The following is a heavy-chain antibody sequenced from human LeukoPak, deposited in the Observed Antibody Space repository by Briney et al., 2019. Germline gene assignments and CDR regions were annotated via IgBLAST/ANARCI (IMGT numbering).Heavy chain of an antibody. CDR3: ARTGYYYGMDV. V-gene: IGHV3-23*01. J-gene: IGHJ6*02. Sequence: GGSLRLSCAASGFTFSTYAMTWVRQAPGEGLEWVSGISGSGGSTYYADSVKGRFTISRDNSKNTLYLQMNSLRAEDTAVYYCARTGYYYGMDVWGQGTTVTVSS. CDR2: ISGSGGST. CDR1: GFTFSTYA.